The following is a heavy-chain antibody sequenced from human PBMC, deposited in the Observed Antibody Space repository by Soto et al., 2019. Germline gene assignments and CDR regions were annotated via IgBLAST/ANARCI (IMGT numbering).Heavy chain of an antibody. CDR1: GFTFDEYA. CDR3: AKDLLSQQLVGYYYYYGMDV. J-gene: IGHJ6*02. Sequence: EVQLVESGGGLVQPGRSLRLSCAASGFTFDEYAMHWVRQAPGKGLEWVSGISWNSGSIGYADSVKGRFTISRDNAKNSLYLQMNSLRAEDTALYYCAKDLLSQQLVGYYYYYGMDVWGQGTTVTVSS. V-gene: IGHV3-9*01. CDR2: ISWNSGSI. D-gene: IGHD6-13*01.